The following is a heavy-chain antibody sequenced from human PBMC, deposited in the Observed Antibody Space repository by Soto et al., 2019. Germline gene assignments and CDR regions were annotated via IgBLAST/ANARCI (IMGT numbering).Heavy chain of an antibody. Sequence: PSETLSLTCTVSGGSISSGGYYWSWIRQHPGKGLEWIGYIYYSGSTYYNPSLKSRVTISVDTSKNQFSLKLSSVTAADTAVYYCARDNSGYSGYDFHKFDPWGQGTLVTVSS. CDR1: GGSISSGGYY. CDR2: IYYSGST. V-gene: IGHV4-31*03. D-gene: IGHD5-12*01. CDR3: ARDNSGYSGYDFHKFDP. J-gene: IGHJ5*02.